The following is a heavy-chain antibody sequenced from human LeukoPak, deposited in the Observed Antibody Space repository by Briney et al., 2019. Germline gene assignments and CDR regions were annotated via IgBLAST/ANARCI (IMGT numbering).Heavy chain of an antibody. V-gene: IGHV3-74*01. D-gene: IGHD3-10*01. J-gene: IGHJ4*02. CDR2: INSDGSST. Sequence: GGSLRLSCAASGFTFSSDWMHWVRHPPGKGLVWVSRINSDGSSTSHADSVKGRFTISRDNAKNTQYLQMNSLRAEDTAVYYCASGEQTTLDLGDYWGQGTLVTVSS. CDR3: ASGEQTTLDLGDY. CDR1: GFTFSSDW.